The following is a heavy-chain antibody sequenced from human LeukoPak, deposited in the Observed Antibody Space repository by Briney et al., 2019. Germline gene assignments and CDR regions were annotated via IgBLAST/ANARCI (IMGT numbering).Heavy chain of an antibody. D-gene: IGHD3-22*01. CDR3: ARVVYYDSSGYSGDFYYYYYMDV. V-gene: IGHV4-59*01. Sequence: KSSETLSLTCTVSGGSISSYYWTWIRQPPGKGLEWIGHIYYSGSTNYNPSLKSPVTISVDTSKNQFSLKLSSVTAADTAVYYCARVVYYDSSGYSGDFYYYYYMDVWGKGTTVTVSS. CDR1: GGSISSYY. CDR2: IYYSGST. J-gene: IGHJ6*03.